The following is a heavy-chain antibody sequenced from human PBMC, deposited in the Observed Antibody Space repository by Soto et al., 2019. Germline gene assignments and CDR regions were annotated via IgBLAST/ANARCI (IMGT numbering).Heavy chain of an antibody. CDR3: AKQYGWGSYYKYYYYGMDV. J-gene: IGHJ6*02. D-gene: IGHD3-10*01. Sequence: QVQLVESGGGVVQPGRSLRLSCAASGFTFSSYGMHWVRQAPGKGLEWVAVISYDGSNKYYADSVKGRFTISRDNSKNTLYLQMSSLRAEDTAVYYCAKQYGWGSYYKYYYYGMDVWGQGTTVTVSS. CDR2: ISYDGSNK. V-gene: IGHV3-30*18. CDR1: GFTFSSYG.